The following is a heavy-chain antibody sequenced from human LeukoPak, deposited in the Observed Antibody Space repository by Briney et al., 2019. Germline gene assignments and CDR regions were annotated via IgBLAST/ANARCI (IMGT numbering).Heavy chain of an antibody. CDR1: GGSFSGYY. CDR3: ARRYCSSTSCYPTGTPGGFDP. V-gene: IGHV4-34*01. Sequence: SETLSLTCAVYGGSFSGYYWSWIRQPPGKGLEWIGEINHSGSTNYNPSLKSRVTISVDTSKNQFSLKLSSVTAADTAVYYCARRYCSSTSCYPTGTPGGFDPWGQGTLVAVSS. CDR2: INHSGST. D-gene: IGHD2-2*01. J-gene: IGHJ5*02.